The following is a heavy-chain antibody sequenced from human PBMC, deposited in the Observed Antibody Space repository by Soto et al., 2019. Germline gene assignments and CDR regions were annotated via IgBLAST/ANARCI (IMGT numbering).Heavy chain of an antibody. V-gene: IGHV3-74*01. CDR1: GFTLRSHR. J-gene: IGHJ5*02. Sequence: EVQLVESGGGLVQPGGSLRVSCAASGFTLRSHRIHWVRQVPGKGLEWVSRIDTDGGGTSYADSGKGRFTISTDNAKNTVNLQMNGLRGEDTAVYYCATVFDLWGQGTLVTVSS. CDR3: ATVFDL. CDR2: IDTDGGGT.